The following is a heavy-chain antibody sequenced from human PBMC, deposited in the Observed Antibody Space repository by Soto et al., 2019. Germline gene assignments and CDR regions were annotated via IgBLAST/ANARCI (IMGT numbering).Heavy chain of an antibody. CDR1: GGTLSSFA. CDR2: IIPIFGTA. V-gene: IGHV1-69*13. D-gene: IGHD6-13*01. J-gene: IGHJ4*02. CDR3: ARELGQQLVDY. Sequence: SVKVSCKTSGGTLSSFAISWVRQAPGQGLEWMGGIIPIFGTANYAQKFQGRVTITADESTSTAYMELSSLRSEDTAVYYCARELGQQLVDYRAQRTPVTVSS.